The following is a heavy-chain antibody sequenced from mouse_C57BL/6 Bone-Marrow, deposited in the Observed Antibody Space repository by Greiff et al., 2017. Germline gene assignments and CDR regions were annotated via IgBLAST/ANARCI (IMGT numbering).Heavy chain of an antibody. CDR3: ARKDYYGSSAWFAY. Sequence: EVKLMESGGDLVKPGGSLKLSCAASGFTFSSYGMSWVRQTPDKRLEWVATISSGGSYTYYPDSVKGRFTISRDNAKNTLYLQMSSLNTKETAMYYCARKDYYGSSAWFAYWGQGTLVTVSA. J-gene: IGHJ3*01. CDR1: GFTFSSYG. CDR2: ISSGGSYT. V-gene: IGHV5-6*01. D-gene: IGHD1-1*01.